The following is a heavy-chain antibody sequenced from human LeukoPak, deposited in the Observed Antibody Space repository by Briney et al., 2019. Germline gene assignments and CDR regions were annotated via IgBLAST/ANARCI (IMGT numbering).Heavy chain of an antibody. Sequence: SETLSLTCTVSGGSVTYTNYYWGWIRQPPGKGLQWIGVIYYNGKTYYNPSLKNRVTVAVDTSKNQFSLKLSSVTAADTAVYYCARWAQKVVYSSSSHETIDPWGQGTLVTVSS. CDR1: GGSVTYTNYY. J-gene: IGHJ5*02. CDR3: ARWAQKVVYSSSSHETIDP. V-gene: IGHV4-39*01. CDR2: IYYNGKT. D-gene: IGHD6-6*01.